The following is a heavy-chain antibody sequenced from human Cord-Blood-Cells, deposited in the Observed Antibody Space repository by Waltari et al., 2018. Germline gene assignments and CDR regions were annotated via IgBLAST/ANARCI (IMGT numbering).Heavy chain of an antibody. D-gene: IGHD3-16*02. J-gene: IGHJ4*02. CDR3: ARGRLHLGELSLYFDY. CDR1: GGSFSGYY. Sequence: QVQLQQWGAGRLKPPEPLSLTCAVYGGSFSGYYWSWIRQPPGKGLEWVGEIDHSGSNNYNPSLKSRGTISVDTSKNQFSLKLSSVTAADTAVYYCARGRLHLGELSLYFDYWGQGTLVTVSS. CDR2: IDHSGSN. V-gene: IGHV4-34*01.